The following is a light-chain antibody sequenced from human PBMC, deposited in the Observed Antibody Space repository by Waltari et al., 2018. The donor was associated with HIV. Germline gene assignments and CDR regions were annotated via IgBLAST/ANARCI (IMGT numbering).Light chain of an antibody. J-gene: IGKJ4*01. CDR1: QSIFNY. CDR2: GAS. Sequence: DIQVTQSPASLSASVGDRVTITCRASQSIFNYLNWYQQKPGKAPELLIHGASRLQSGVSSRFSGSGSGTEFTLTISSLQPEDFATYYCLQHNSYPLTFGGGTKVEI. CDR3: LQHNSYPLT. V-gene: IGKV1-17*01.